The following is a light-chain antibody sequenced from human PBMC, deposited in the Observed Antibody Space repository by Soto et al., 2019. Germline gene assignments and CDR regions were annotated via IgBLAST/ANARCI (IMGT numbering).Light chain of an antibody. CDR1: QGVTTN. CDR2: DVS. CDR3: QQYNNWPYS. V-gene: IGKV3-15*01. Sequence: EIVMTQSPATLSVSPGERATLSCRAGQGVTTNFAWYQQKSGQSPRLLIYDVSIRATGVPARFSGTGSETDFTLTISGLQSEDSAVYFCQQYNNWPYSFGQGARLGIK. J-gene: IGKJ5*01.